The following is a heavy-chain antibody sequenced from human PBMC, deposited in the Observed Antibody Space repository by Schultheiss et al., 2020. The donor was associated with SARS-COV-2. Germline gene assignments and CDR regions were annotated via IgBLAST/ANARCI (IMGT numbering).Heavy chain of an antibody. D-gene: IGHD6-19*01. CDR1: GFTFSSYA. Sequence: GESLKISCAASGFTFSSYAMHWVRQAPGKGLEWVSRINSDGSSTSYADSVKGRFTISRDNSKNTLYLQMNSLRAEDTAVYYCAKCVGQWLVYDAFDIWGQGTTVTVSS. J-gene: IGHJ3*02. CDR3: AKCVGQWLVYDAFDI. V-gene: IGHV3-74*01. CDR2: INSDGSST.